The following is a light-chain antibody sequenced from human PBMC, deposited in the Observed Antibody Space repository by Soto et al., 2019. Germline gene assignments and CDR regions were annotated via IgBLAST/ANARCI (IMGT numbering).Light chain of an antibody. CDR1: QSMGSN. CDR2: GAS. Sequence: EIVMPQSPATMSVSPGERATLSCRASQSMGSNVAWYQQKPGQAPRLLIYGASTRAAGIPARFSGSGSGTEFTLTITSLQSEDFAVYYCQQFHNWPRTFGQGTKVDIK. CDR3: QQFHNWPRT. J-gene: IGKJ1*01. V-gene: IGKV3-15*01.